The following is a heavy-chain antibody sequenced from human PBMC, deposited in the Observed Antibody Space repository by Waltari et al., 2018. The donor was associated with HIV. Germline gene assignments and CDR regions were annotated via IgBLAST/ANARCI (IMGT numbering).Heavy chain of an antibody. CDR3: ARIAYDSSGYGWFDP. V-gene: IGHV3-74*01. CDR1: GYTSTSSW. Sequence: EVQLVESGGGLVQPGGPLRLSRAPSGYTSTSSWLPWVRQAPGKGLVWVSRINGDGSTTSYADSVKGRFTISRDNAKNTLYLQMNSLRAEDTAVYYCARIAYDSSGYGWFDPWGQGTLVTVSS. J-gene: IGHJ5*02. D-gene: IGHD3-22*01. CDR2: INGDGSTT.